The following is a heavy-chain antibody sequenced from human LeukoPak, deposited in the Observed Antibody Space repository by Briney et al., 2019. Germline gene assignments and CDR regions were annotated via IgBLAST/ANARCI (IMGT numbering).Heavy chain of an antibody. CDR2: INPNSGGT. V-gene: IGHV1-2*06. CDR3: ARDHPYDFWSGYHYNWFDP. J-gene: IGHJ5*02. Sequence: GASVKVSCKASGYTFTGYYMHWVRQAPGQGLEWMGRINPNSGGTNYAQKFQGRVTMTRDTSISTAYMELSRLRPDDTAVYYCARDHPYDFWSGYHYNWFDPWGQGTLVTVSS. D-gene: IGHD3-3*01. CDR1: GYTFTGYY.